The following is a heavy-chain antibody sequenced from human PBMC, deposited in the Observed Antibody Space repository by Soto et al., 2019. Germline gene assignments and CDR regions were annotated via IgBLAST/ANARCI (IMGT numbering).Heavy chain of an antibody. CDR3: ATWHEREHAYDV. Sequence: DVQLVESGGGLIQPGESLRLSCAASGFTISGKKYVAWVRQAPGKGLDWVSALYDLDGSFYAASVKGRFTTSSDSSKTTVYLRMNDLRPADTAVYYCATWHEREHAYDVWGQGTTGSVSS. CDR1: GFTISGKKY. J-gene: IGHJ3*01. CDR2: LYDLDGS. V-gene: IGHV3-53*01. D-gene: IGHD1-1*01.